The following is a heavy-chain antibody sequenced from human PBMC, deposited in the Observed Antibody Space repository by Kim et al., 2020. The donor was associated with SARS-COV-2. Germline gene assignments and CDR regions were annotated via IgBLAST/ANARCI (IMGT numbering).Heavy chain of an antibody. CDR3: ARRSYAYVWGSHALDI. Sequence: GGSLRLSCAASGFTFSSYWMHWVRQAPGKGLVWVSRINSDGSSTSYADSVKGRFTISRDNAKNTLYLQMNSLRAEDTAVYYCARRSYAYVWGSHALDIWGEGTMVTDSS. CDR1: GFTFSSYW. J-gene: IGHJ3*02. CDR2: INSDGSST. D-gene: IGHD3-16*01. V-gene: IGHV3-74*01.